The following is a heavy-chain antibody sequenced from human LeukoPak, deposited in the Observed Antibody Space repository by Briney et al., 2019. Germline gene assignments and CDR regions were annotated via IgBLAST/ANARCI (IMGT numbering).Heavy chain of an antibody. D-gene: IGHD3-3*01. CDR3: ARAGSLNYDFWSGYSSYYYGMDV. V-gene: IGHV3-7*04. Sequence: GGSLRLSCAASGFTFSNAWMSWVRRAPGKGLEWVANIKEDGGEKHYVDSVKGRFTISRDNAKNSLYLQMNSLRAEDTAVYYCARAGSLNYDFWSGYSSYYYGMDVWGQGTTVTVSS. CDR1: GFTFSNAW. CDR2: IKEDGGEK. J-gene: IGHJ6*02.